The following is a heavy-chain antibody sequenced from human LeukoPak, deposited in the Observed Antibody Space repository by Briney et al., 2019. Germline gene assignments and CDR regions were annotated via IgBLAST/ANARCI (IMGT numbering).Heavy chain of an antibody. D-gene: IGHD1-26*01. CDR3: ARIELCDY. CDR1: GFTFSTYV. CDR2: IGTSGATT. Sequence: PGGSLRLSCVTSGFTFSTYVMSWVRKFPGKGLEWLSSIGTSGATTTYADSVKGRFTISRGNSENTLYLQMNSLRVEDTAEYYCARIELCDYWGQGTLVTVSS. V-gene: IGHV3-23*01. J-gene: IGHJ4*02.